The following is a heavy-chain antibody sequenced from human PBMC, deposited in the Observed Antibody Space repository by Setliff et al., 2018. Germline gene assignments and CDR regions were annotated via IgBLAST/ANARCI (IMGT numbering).Heavy chain of an antibody. D-gene: IGHD4-4*01. CDR3: ARDGGNGVDY. CDR1: GYTLNNYA. J-gene: IGHJ4*02. Sequence: ASVKVSCKASGYTLNNYAMNWVRQAPGQGFEWMGWINTKTGNPTYAQDFTGRLVFSLDTSVNTAFVQISSLKAEDTAAYYCARDGGNGVDYWGQGTLVTVSS. CDR2: INTKTGNP. V-gene: IGHV7-4-1*02.